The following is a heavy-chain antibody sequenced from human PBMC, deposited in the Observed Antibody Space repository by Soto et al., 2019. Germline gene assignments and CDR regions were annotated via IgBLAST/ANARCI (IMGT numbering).Heavy chain of an antibody. CDR1: GYTFTSYG. V-gene: IGHV1-18*01. Sequence: GASVKVSCKASGYTFTSYGISWVRQAPGQGLEWMGWISAYNGNTNYAQKLQGRVTMTTDTSTSTAYMELRSLRSDDTAVYYCARDTPIAAAGTGTGYYYYYGMDVWGQGTTVTVSS. D-gene: IGHD6-13*01. CDR3: ARDTPIAAAGTGTGYYYYYGMDV. J-gene: IGHJ6*02. CDR2: ISAYNGNT.